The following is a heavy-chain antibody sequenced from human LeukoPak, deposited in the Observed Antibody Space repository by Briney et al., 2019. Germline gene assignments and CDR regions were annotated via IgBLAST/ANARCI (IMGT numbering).Heavy chain of an antibody. CDR2: IFYNGNT. CDR1: GASFSSYY. CDR3: ARAPDYYPY. D-gene: IGHD3-22*01. Sequence: SETLSLTCTVSGASFSSYYWSWLRQPPGKGLEWIAYIFYNGNTKYNPSLKSRVTISVDTSKTQFSLKVTSVTAADTAVYYCARAPDYYPYWGQGTLVTVSS. J-gene: IGHJ4*02. V-gene: IGHV4-59*01.